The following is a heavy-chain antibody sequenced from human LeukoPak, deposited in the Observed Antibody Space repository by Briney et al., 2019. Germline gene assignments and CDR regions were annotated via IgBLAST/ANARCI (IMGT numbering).Heavy chain of an antibody. CDR2: INPTGGST. CDR1: GYTFPSYF. J-gene: IGHJ6*02. V-gene: IGHV1-46*01. D-gene: IGHD2-21*01. Sequence: ASVKVSCKASGYTFPSYFMHWVRQAPGQGLEWMGIINPTGGSTTYAQKFQGRVTMTRDTSTSTVYMELSSLRSDDTAVYYCARAGESEVFYGMDVWGQGTTVTVSS. CDR3: ARAGESEVFYGMDV.